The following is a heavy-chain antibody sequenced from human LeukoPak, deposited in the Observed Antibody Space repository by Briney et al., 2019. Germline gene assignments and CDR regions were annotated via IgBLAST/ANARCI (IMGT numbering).Heavy chain of an antibody. D-gene: IGHD2-2*01. V-gene: IGHV4-59*01. J-gene: IGHJ5*02. CDR3: ARDRAVVPAGDSWFDP. CDR2: IYYSGST. Sequence: SETLSLTCTVSGGSISSYYWSWIRQPPGKGLEWIGYIYYSGSTNYNPSLKSRVTISVDTSKNQFSLKLSSVTAADTAVYYCARDRAVVPAGDSWFDPWGQGTLVTVSS. CDR1: GGSISSYY.